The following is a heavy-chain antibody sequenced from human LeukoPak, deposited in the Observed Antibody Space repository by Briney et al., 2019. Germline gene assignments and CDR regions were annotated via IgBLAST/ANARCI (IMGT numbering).Heavy chain of an antibody. CDR2: IYYSGST. CDR1: GGSISSHY. D-gene: IGHD1-26*01. Sequence: SETLSLTCTVSGGSISSHYWSWIRQPPGKGLEWIGYIYYSGSTNYNPSLKSRVTISVDTSKNQFSLKLSSVTAADTAVYYCARDLLGDYWGQGTLVAVSS. CDR3: ARDLLGDY. V-gene: IGHV4-59*11. J-gene: IGHJ4*02.